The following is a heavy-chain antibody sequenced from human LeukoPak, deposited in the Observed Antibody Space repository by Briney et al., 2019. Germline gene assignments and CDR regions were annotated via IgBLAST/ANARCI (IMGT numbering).Heavy chain of an antibody. V-gene: IGHV3-23*01. CDR3: AKATFEDDHYGSGSYYLY. J-gene: IGHJ4*02. CDR1: GFTFSSYA. CDR2: ISGSGGST. Sequence: GGSLRLSCAASGFTFSSYAMSWVRQAPGKGLEWVSAISGSGGSTYYADSVKGRFTISRDNSKNTLYLQMNSLRAEDTAVYYCAKATFEDDHYGSGSYYLYWGQGTLVTVSS. D-gene: IGHD3-10*01.